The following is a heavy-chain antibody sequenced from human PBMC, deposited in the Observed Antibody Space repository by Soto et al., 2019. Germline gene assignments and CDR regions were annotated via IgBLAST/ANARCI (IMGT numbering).Heavy chain of an antibody. CDR3: AKKTIAAAGIPYYYYGMDV. Sequence: GGSLRLSCAASGFTFSSYAMSWVRQAPGKGLEWVSAISGSGGSTYYADSVRGRFTISRDNSKNTLYLQMNSLRAEDTAVYYCAKKTIAAAGIPYYYYGMDVWGQGTTVTVSS. J-gene: IGHJ6*02. D-gene: IGHD6-13*01. V-gene: IGHV3-23*01. CDR2: ISGSGGST. CDR1: GFTFSSYA.